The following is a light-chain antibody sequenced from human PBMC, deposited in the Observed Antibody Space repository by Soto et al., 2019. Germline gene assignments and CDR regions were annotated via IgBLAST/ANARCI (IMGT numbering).Light chain of an antibody. Sequence: QSVLTQPPSVSGAPGQRVTISCTGSSSNIGAGYDVHWYQQLPGTAPKLLIYGNSNRPSGVPDRFSGSKSGTSASLAITGLQAEDEADYYCQSYDSSLSGWXXGGXXKVTVL. J-gene: IGLJ3*02. CDR1: SSNIGAGYD. CDR3: QSYDSSLSGWX. V-gene: IGLV1-40*01. CDR2: GNS.